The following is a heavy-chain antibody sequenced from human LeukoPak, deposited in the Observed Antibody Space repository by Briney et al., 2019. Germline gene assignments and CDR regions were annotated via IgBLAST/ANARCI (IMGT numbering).Heavy chain of an antibody. D-gene: IGHD6-13*01. Sequence: GASVKVSCKVSGYTLTELSMHWVRQAPGKGLEWMGGFDPEDGETIYAQKFQGRVTMTEDTSTDTAYMELSSLRSEDTAVYYCATALRIAASHSLWSDPWGQGTLVTVSS. V-gene: IGHV1-24*01. CDR1: GYTLTELS. J-gene: IGHJ5*02. CDR2: FDPEDGET. CDR3: ATALRIAASHSLWSDP.